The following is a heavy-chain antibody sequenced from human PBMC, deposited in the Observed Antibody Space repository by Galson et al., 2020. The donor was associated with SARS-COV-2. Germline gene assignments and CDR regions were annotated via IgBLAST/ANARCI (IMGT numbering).Heavy chain of an antibody. CDR2: ISPSSDYT. Sequence: FSHVYMSVIPEATEKELEWISYISPSSDYTNYADSVRGRFTISRDNTKTSLFLHMDSLRAEDTAVYYCAGSHKNFWYNFDNWGQGALVTVFS. D-gene: IGHD6-13*01. J-gene: IGHJ4*02. CDR1: FSHVY. CDR3: AGSHKNFWYNFDN. V-gene: IGHV3-11*03.